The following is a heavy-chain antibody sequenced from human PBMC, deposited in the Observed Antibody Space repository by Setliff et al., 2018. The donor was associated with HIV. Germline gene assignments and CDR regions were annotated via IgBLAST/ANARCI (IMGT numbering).Heavy chain of an antibody. D-gene: IGHD1-26*01. J-gene: IGHJ4*02. CDR2: INHSGST. V-gene: IGHV4-39*07. CDR1: GGSISSSGYY. Sequence: SETLSLTCSVSGGSISSSGYYWSWIRQPPGKGLEWIGEINHSGSTNYNPSLKSRVTISVDTSKNQFSLKLRSVTAADAAVYYCARDSVPIWSYVGLFDCWGQGTQVTVSS. CDR3: ARDSVPIWSYVGLFDC.